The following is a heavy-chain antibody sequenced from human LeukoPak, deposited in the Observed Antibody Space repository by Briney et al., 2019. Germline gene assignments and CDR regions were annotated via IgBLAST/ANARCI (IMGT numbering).Heavy chain of an antibody. D-gene: IGHD5-12*01. J-gene: IGHJ4*02. V-gene: IGHV3-7*01. Sequence: GGSLRLSCAASGFTFSGYWMSWVRQAPGKGLEWVANINQDATEKYDADSVKGRFSISRDNPKNSLYLQMNSLRAEDTAVYYCARRGYSFALDCRGQGTLVTVSS. CDR3: ARRGYSFALDC. CDR2: INQDATEK. CDR1: GFTFSGYW.